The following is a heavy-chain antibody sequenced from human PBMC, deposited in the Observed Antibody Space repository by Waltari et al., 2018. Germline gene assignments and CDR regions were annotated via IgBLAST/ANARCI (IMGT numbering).Heavy chain of an antibody. CDR2: INADGGST. CDR3: TRSRYCSTTSCQVDWFDP. J-gene: IGHJ5*02. V-gene: IGHV3-74*01. D-gene: IGHD2-2*01. CDR1: GFTFSSYW. Sequence: EVQLVESGGGLVQPGGSLRLSCAASGFTFSSYWMHWVRQAPGKGLVWVSRINADGGSTSYADSVKGRFTISRDNANNTLYLQMNSLRAEDTAVYYCTRSRYCSTTSCQVDWFDPWGQGTLVTV.